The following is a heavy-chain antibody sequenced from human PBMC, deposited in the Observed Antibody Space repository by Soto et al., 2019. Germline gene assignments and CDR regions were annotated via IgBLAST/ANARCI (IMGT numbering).Heavy chain of an antibody. CDR1: RFTFSSYG. Sequence: PGGSLRLSCAASRFTFSSYGMHWVRQAPGKGLEWVAVISYDGSNKYYADSVKGRFTISRDNSKNTLYPQMNSLRAEDTAVYYCAKEQRVSLDIWGQGTMVTVSS. J-gene: IGHJ3*02. CDR2: ISYDGSNK. D-gene: IGHD1-1*01. CDR3: AKEQRVSLDI. V-gene: IGHV3-30*18.